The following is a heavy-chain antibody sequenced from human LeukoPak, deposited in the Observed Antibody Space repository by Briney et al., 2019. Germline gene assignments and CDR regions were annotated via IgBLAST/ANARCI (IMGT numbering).Heavy chain of an antibody. D-gene: IGHD3-9*01. J-gene: IGHJ4*02. V-gene: IGHV2-5*01. CDR3: ASSRYDILTGHYNFDY. CDR1: GFSLSTRGVG. Sequence: SGPTLVNPTQTLTLTCTFSGFSLSTRGVGVGWIRQPPGKAPEWLALIYWNNDNRYSPSLKSRLTITKDTSKNQVVLTMTNMDPVDKATYYCASSRYDILTGHYNFDYWGQGTLVTVSS. CDR2: IYWNNDN.